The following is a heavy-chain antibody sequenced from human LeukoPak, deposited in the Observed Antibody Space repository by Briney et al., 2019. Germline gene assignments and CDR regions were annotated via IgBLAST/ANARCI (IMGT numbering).Heavy chain of an antibody. D-gene: IGHD5-24*01. J-gene: IGHJ4*02. V-gene: IGHV5-51*01. Sequence: GESLKISCQGFGYAFTTSWIGWVRQLPGKGLEWMAMIYSGNSDTKYSPSFQGQVSISTQRSISTAYLQWSSLQASHTAIYYCAILNHPDGRVYWGQGTPVTVSS. CDR3: AILNHPDGRVY. CDR1: GYAFTTSW. CDR2: IYSGNSDT.